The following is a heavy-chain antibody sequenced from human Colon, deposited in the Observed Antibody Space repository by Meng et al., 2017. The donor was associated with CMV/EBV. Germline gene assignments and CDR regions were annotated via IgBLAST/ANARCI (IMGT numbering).Heavy chain of an antibody. CDR3: ATDYGDYYFDR. Sequence: QLQLQESGPGLVKPSEPLSLPCTVAGCSISSSTYYWGWIRQTPGKGLEWIGNIYYSGYTYYNPSLKSRLTISVDTSKNQFSLKLTSVTAADTAVYYCATDYGDYYFDRWGQGTLVTVSS. CDR2: IYYSGYT. CDR1: GCSISSSTYY. D-gene: IGHD4-17*01. V-gene: IGHV4-39*07. J-gene: IGHJ4*02.